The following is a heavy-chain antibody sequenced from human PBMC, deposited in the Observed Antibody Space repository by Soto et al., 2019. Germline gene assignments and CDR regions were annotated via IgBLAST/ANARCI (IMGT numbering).Heavy chain of an antibody. CDR2: IFHGGNT. CDR1: GYSISSDNW. D-gene: IGHD6-6*01. CDR3: AIGGSGYSSSLGVTPFDY. V-gene: IGHV4-4*02. J-gene: IGHJ4*02. Sequence: QVQLQESGPGLVKPSGTLSLTCAVSGYSISSDNWWSWVRQPPGKGLEWIGEIFHGGNTNYNPSLKSRLTMSGDKYKNQFSLKLGSVTVADTAVYYCAIGGSGYSSSLGVTPFDYWGQGTLVTVSS.